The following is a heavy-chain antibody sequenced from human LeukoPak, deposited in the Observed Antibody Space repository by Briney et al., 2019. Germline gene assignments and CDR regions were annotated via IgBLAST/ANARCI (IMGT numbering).Heavy chain of an antibody. CDR2: IKSKTDGGTT. J-gene: IGHJ3*02. Sequence: PGRSLRLSCTASGFTFGDYAMSWFRQAPGKGLEWVGLIKSKTDGGTTDYAAPVKGRFTISRDDSKSTVYLQMNSLKTEDTAVYYCTTERTDAFDIWGRGTMVTVSS. CDR3: TTERTDAFDI. CDR1: GFTFGDYA. V-gene: IGHV3-49*03.